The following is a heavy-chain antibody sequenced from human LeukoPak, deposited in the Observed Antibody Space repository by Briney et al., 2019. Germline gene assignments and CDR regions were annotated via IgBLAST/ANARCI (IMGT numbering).Heavy chain of an antibody. CDR1: GGSISSSSYY. D-gene: IGHD3-10*01. V-gene: IGHV4-39*01. Sequence: SETLSLTCTVSGGSISSSSYYWGWIRQPPGKGLEWIGTIYSGSMFYNPSLKSRVTISVDTSKNQFSLKLSSVTAADTAVYYCASYKGGSGRYYKIEARYYHMDVWGKGTTVTIS. CDR2: IYSGSM. J-gene: IGHJ6*03. CDR3: ASYKGGSGRYYKIEARYYHMDV.